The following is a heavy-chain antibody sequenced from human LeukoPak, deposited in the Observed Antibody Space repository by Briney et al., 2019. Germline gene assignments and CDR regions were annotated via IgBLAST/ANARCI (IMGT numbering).Heavy chain of an antibody. CDR1: GFTVSSNY. D-gene: IGHD4-23*01. J-gene: IGHJ4*02. CDR2: IYSGGTT. V-gene: IGHV3-53*01. CDR3: ARRAGGYSHPYDY. Sequence: PGGSLRLSCASSGFTVSSNYMSWVRQAPGKGLEWVSLIYSGGTTYYADSVKGRFTISRDNSKNTLYLQMNSPRAEDTAVYYCARRAGGYSHPYDYWGQGILVTVSS.